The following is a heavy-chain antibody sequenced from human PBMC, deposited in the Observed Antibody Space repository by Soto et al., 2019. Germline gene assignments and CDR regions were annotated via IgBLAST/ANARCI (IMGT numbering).Heavy chain of an antibody. D-gene: IGHD6-19*01. CDR3: AKGGHQEGVAVAGTPYYFDY. CDR2: ISGSGGST. V-gene: IGHV3-23*01. J-gene: IGHJ4*02. CDR1: GFTFSSYA. Sequence: EVQLLESGGDLVQPGGSLRLSCAASGFTFSSYAMSWVRQAPGKGLEWDSAISGSGGSTYYADSVKGRFTISRDNSKNSLYLQMNSLKAEDTAVYYCAKGGHQEGVAVAGTPYYFDYWGQGTLVTVSS.